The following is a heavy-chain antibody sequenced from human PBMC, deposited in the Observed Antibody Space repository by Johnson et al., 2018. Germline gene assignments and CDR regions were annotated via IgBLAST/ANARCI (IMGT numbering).Heavy chain of an antibody. CDR1: GGTFSSYA. CDR2: IIPMFGTA. D-gene: IGHD1-26*01. J-gene: IGHJ3*02. Sequence: QVQLVQSGAEVKKPGSSVKVSCKASGGTFSSYAISWVRQAPGQGLEWMGGIIPMFGTANYAQKFQGRVTITADESTSTAYMERSSLKSEDTAGDYCASHSSYRGFSDAFDIWGQGTMVTVSS. CDR3: ASHSSYRGFSDAFDI. V-gene: IGHV1-69*01.